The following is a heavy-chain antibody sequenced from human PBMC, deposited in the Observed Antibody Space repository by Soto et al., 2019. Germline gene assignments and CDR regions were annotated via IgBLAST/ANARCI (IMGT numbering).Heavy chain of an antibody. D-gene: IGHD6-13*01. V-gene: IGHV3-30-3*01. CDR1: GLTFSSYA. Sequence: PGGSLRLSCAASGLTFSSYAMHWVRQAPGKGLEWVAVISYDGSNKYYADSVKGRFTISRDNSKNTLYLQMNSLRAEDTAVYYCARGIAAAGLYSSGSGGNWFDPWGQGTLVTVSS. CDR3: ARGIAAAGLYSSGSGGNWFDP. CDR2: ISYDGSNK. J-gene: IGHJ5*02.